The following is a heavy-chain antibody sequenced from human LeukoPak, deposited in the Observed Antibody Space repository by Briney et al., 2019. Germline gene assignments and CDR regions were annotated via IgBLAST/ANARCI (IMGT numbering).Heavy chain of an antibody. D-gene: IGHD3-3*01. CDR3: ARADGTDYDFWSGYHDAFDI. V-gene: IGHV1-46*01. CDR2: INPSGGST. CDR1: GYTFTSYY. Sequence: ASVKVSCKASGYTFTSYYMHWVRQAPGQGLEWMGIINPSGGSTSYAQKFQGRVTMTRDTSTSTVYMELSSLISEDTAVYYCARADGTDYDFWSGYHDAFDIWGQGTMVTVSS. J-gene: IGHJ3*02.